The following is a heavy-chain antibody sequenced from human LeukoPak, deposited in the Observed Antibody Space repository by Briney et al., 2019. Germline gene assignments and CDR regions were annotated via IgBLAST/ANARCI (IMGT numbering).Heavy chain of an antibody. CDR3: ARVRDSNYAEYFDY. V-gene: IGHV4-59*08. D-gene: IGHD4-11*01. CDR1: GGSISSYY. Sequence: SETLSLTCTVSGGSISSYYWSWIRQPPGKGLEWIGYIYYSGSTYYNPSLKSRVTISVDTSKNQFSLKLSSVTAADTAVYYCARVRDSNYAEYFDYWGQGTLVTVSS. J-gene: IGHJ4*02. CDR2: IYYSGST.